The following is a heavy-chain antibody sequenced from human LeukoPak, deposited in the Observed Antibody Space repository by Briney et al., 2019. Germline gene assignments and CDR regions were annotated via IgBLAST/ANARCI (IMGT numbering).Heavy chain of an antibody. J-gene: IGHJ4*02. D-gene: IGHD3-10*01. CDR2: ISSSSSTI. CDR3: ARDGVLWFGEFPYYFDY. V-gene: IGHV3-48*01. Sequence: GGSLRLSCAASGFTFSSYSMNWVRQAPGKGLEWVSYISSSSSTIYYADSVKGRFTISRDNAKNSLYLQMNSLRAEDTAVYYCARDGVLWFGEFPYYFDYWGQGTLVTVSS. CDR1: GFTFSSYS.